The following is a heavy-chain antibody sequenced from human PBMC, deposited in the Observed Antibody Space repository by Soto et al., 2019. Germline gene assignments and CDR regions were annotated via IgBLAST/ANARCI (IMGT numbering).Heavy chain of an antibody. CDR2: ISGSGGST. CDR3: ASRTVGWYFDL. J-gene: IGHJ2*01. D-gene: IGHD4-17*01. CDR1: GFTFSIYA. Sequence: EVQLLESGGGLVQPGGSLRLSCAASGFTFSIYAMNWVRQATGKGLEWVSVISGSGGSTYYADSVKGRFTISRDNSKNTLYLQMNSLRAEDTAVYYCASRTVGWYFDLWGRGTLVTVSS. V-gene: IGHV3-23*01.